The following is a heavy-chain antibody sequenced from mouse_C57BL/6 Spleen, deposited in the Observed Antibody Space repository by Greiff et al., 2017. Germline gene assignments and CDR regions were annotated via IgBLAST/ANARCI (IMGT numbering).Heavy chain of an antibody. V-gene: IGHV1-42*01. Sequence: EVQLQESGPELVKPGASVKISCKASGYSFTGYYMNWVKQSPEKSLEWIGEINPSTGGTTYNQKFKAKATLTVDKSSSTAYMQLKSRTSEDSAVYYCARKDYGSRGYFDVWGTGTTVTVSS. CDR2: INPSTGGT. CDR3: ARKDYGSRGYFDV. J-gene: IGHJ1*03. D-gene: IGHD1-2*01. CDR1: GYSFTGYY.